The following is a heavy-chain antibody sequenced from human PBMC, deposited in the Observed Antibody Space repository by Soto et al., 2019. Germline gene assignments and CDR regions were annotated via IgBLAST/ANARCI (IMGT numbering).Heavy chain of an antibody. J-gene: IGHJ4*02. CDR3: VSRPIFGFPYGPVDY. Sequence: QLQLQESGPGLVKPSETLSLTCSVSRGSIRSGSYYWAWIRQTPGKGLEWIATISYTETTYYNPSLKSRVAISVDLSKNQFSLRLNSMTAADTAVYYCVSRPIFGFPYGPVDYWGQGALVTVSS. CDR2: ISYTETT. D-gene: IGHD3-10*01. CDR1: RGSIRSGSYY. V-gene: IGHV4-39*01.